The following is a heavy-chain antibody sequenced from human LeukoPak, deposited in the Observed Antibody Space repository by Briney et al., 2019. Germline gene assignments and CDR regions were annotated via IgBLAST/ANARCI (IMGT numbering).Heavy chain of an antibody. CDR3: ANNDYLGY. CDR1: GFTFSSHN. CDR2: ISATSTYI. D-gene: IGHD5-24*01. Sequence: GSLRLSCAASGFTFSSHNINWVRQAPGKGLEWVSSISATSTYIYYADSVKGRSTVSRDNAKNSVYLQMNSLRAEDTAVYYCANNDYLGYWGQGTLVTVSS. J-gene: IGHJ4*02. V-gene: IGHV3-21*01.